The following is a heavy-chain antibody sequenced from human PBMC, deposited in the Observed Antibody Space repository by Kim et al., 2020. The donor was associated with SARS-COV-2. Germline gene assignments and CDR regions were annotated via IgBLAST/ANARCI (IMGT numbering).Heavy chain of an antibody. Sequence: TNSNPSLKSRVTISVDTSKNQFSLKLSSVTAADTAVYYCARSPKDDAFDIWGQGTMVTVSS. J-gene: IGHJ3*02. V-gene: IGHV4-59*01. CDR3: ARSPKDDAFDI. CDR2: T.